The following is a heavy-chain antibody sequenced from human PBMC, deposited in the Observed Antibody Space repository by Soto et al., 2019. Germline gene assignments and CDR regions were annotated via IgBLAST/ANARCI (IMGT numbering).Heavy chain of an antibody. CDR1: GGTFGNFV. J-gene: IGHJ4*02. Sequence: QVVQSGAEVRRPGSSVQVSCKASGGTFGNFVINWVRQAPGQGLEWMGGITPVFGTPHYAQRFQGRVPITADESTETVYMAMRGLRVCDTSVYYCAREPTVDTTGYFYYFDFWGQGTLVYVST. CDR2: ITPVFGTP. V-gene: IGHV1-69*01. D-gene: IGHD3-9*01. CDR3: AREPTVDTTGYFYYFDF.